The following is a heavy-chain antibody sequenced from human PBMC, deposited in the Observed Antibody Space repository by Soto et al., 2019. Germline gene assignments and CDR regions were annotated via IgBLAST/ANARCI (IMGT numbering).Heavy chain of an antibody. V-gene: IGHV3-23*01. D-gene: IGHD3-10*01. CDR1: GFTFSNYA. J-gene: IGHJ5*02. CDR2: ISGGGIST. Sequence: EVQLLESGGGLVQPGGSRTLSCAASGFTFSNYAMSWVRQAPGKGLEWVSAISGGGISTYYADSVRGRFTISRDNSRNTLYLRMNRMRAEDTAVYYCARDAISMVRGTNNWFDPWGQGTLVTVSS. CDR3: ARDAISMVRGTNNWFDP.